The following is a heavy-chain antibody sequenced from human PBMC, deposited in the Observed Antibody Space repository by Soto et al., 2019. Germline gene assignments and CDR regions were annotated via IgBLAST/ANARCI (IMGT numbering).Heavy chain of an antibody. CDR2: IYYSGST. Sequence: PSETLSLTCTVSGGSISSGDYYWSWIRQPPGKGLEWIGYIYYSGSTYYNPSLKSRVTISVDTSKNQFSLKLSSVTAADTAVYYCARAGKYCSGGSCYSLFDYWGQGTLVTVSS. CDR3: ARAGKYCSGGSCYSLFDY. D-gene: IGHD2-15*01. V-gene: IGHV4-30-4*01. J-gene: IGHJ4*02. CDR1: GGSISSGDYY.